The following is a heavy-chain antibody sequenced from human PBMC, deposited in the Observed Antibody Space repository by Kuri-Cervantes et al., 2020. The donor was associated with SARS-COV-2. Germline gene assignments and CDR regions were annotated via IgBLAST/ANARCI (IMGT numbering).Heavy chain of an antibody. CDR1: GGSFSGYY. J-gene: IGHJ5*02. D-gene: IGHD2-8*01. CDR2: INHSGST. Sequence: GSLRPPCAVYGGSFSGYYWSGIRQPPGKGLEWIGEINHSGSTNYNPSLKSRVTISVDTSKNQFSLKLSSVTAADTTLYYRARLDVLMVYSPLNWFDPWGQGTLVTVSS. CDR3: ARLDVLMVYSPLNWFDP. V-gene: IGHV4-34*01.